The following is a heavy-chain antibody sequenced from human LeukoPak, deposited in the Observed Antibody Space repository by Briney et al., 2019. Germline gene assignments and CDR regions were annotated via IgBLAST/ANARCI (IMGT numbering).Heavy chain of an antibody. D-gene: IGHD3-10*01. CDR3: TRDHNFYGSGRGFDP. Sequence: GGSLRLSCAASGFTFSSYAMHWVRQAPGKGLEWVSSITSSSNYIYYADSVGGRFTISRDNAKNSLYLQMNSLRAEDTAIYYCTRDHNFYGSGRGFDPWGQGTLVTVSS. V-gene: IGHV3-21*01. J-gene: IGHJ5*02. CDR2: ITSSSNYI. CDR1: GFTFSSYA.